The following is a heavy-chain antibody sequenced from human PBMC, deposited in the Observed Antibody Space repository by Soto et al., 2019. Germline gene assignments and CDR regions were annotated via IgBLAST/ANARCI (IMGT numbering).Heavy chain of an antibody. V-gene: IGHV4-39*01. D-gene: IGHD3-3*01. CDR3: ARPDGWYDFWSGYYANYGMDV. J-gene: IGHJ6*02. CDR1: GGSISSSSYY. CDR2: IYYSGST. Sequence: SETLSLTCTVSGGSISSSSYYWGWIRQPPGKGLEWIGSIYYSGSTYYNPSLKSRVTISVDTSKNQFSLKLSSVTAADTAVYYCARPDGWYDFWSGYYANYGMDVWGQGTTVTVSS.